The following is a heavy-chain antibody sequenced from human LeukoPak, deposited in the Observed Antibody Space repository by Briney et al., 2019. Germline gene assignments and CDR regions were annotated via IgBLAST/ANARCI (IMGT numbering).Heavy chain of an antibody. D-gene: IGHD3-10*02. Sequence: GGSLRLSCATSGFSFDRYTIHWVRQAPAKGLEWVSLAGWAGGTTFYSDSVRGRFTISRDSGRKSVYLQMNSLTTDDTAFYFCAKELDTMFFDYWGQGALVTVSS. CDR3: AKELDTMFFDY. CDR1: GFSFDRYT. J-gene: IGHJ4*02. CDR2: AGWAGGTT. V-gene: IGHV3-43*01.